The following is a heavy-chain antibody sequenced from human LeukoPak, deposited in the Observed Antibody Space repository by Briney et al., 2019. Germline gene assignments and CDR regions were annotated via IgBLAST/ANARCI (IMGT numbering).Heavy chain of an antibody. J-gene: IGHJ6*02. V-gene: IGHV3-21*01. CDR3: ARVPLDCSSTSCYDGLYYYYGMDV. CDR1: GFTFSSYS. CDR2: ISSSSSYI. D-gene: IGHD2-2*01. Sequence: GGSLRLSCAASGFTFSSYSMSWVRQAPGKGLEWVSSISSSSSYIYYADSVKGRFTISRDNAKNSLYLQMNSLRAEDTAVYYCARVPLDCSSTSCYDGLYYYYGMDVWGQGTTVTVSS.